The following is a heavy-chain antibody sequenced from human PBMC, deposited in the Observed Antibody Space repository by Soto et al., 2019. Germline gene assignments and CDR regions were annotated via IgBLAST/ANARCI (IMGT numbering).Heavy chain of an antibody. V-gene: IGHV1-18*01. CDR3: ARAGHYESTGYFYVRY. CDR2: ISVHNGNA. J-gene: IGHJ4*02. CDR1: GYSFNDYE. D-gene: IGHD3-22*01. Sequence: QVQLVQSEAEVKKPGASVKVSCKTTGYSFNDYEITWVRQAPGQGLEWMGCISVHNGNANYAQKLQGRVTMTADTSTSTAYMELRTLRSDDTAVYYCARAGHYESTGYFYVRYWGQGTLVTVSS.